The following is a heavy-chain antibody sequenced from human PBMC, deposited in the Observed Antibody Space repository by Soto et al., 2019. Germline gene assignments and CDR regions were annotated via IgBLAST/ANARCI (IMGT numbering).Heavy chain of an antibody. CDR2: IYPGDSDT. CDR1: GYSFTSYW. D-gene: IGHD2-2*01. CDR3: ARYHPLSILRYCSSTSCSYYYYGMDV. V-gene: IGHV5-51*01. J-gene: IGHJ6*02. Sequence: GESLKISCKGSGYSFTSYWIGWVRQMPGKGLEWMGIIYPGDSDTRYSPSFQGQVTISADKSISTAYLQWSSLKASDTAMHYCARYHPLSILRYCSSTSCSYYYYGMDVWGQGTTVTVSS.